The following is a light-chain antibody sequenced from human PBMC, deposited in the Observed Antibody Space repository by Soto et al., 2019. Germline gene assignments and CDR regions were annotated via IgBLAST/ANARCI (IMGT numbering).Light chain of an antibody. CDR1: QSVTSN. J-gene: IGKJ4*01. Sequence: IVMTQSPATLSVSPGERVTLSCRASQSVTSNLAWYQHTPGQSPRLLISGASSGATGLPSRFSGSGSGTDFTLTINSLQSEDAAVYYCQQYHHWPVTFGGGTKVDIK. V-gene: IGKV3-15*01. CDR3: QQYHHWPVT. CDR2: GAS.